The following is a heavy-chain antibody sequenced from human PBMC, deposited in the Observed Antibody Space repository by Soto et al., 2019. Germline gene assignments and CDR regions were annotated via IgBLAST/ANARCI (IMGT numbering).Heavy chain of an antibody. J-gene: IGHJ4*02. CDR1: GFTVSSNC. V-gene: IGHV3-53*04. CDR2: IYSGGTT. CDR3: ARGAGYRSGWYDY. D-gene: IGHD6-19*01. Sequence: EVQLVESGGDLVQPGGSLRLSCAASGFTVSSNCMSWVRQAPGKGLEWVSVIYSGGTTYYADSVKGRFTIPRHNSKNTLYLPMNSLRPEDTAVYYCARGAGYRSGWYDYWGQGTLVTVSS.